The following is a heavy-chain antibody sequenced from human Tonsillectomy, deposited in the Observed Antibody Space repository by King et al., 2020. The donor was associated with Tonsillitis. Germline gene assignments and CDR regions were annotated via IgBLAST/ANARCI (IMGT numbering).Heavy chain of an antibody. CDR3: ARGRSAAAGKRNWFDP. V-gene: IGHV4-34*01. CDR1: GGSFSGYY. J-gene: IGHJ5*02. CDR2: INHSGST. D-gene: IGHD6-13*01. Sequence: VQLQQWGAGLLKPSETLSLTCAVYGGSFSGYYWSWIRQPPGKGLEWIGEINHSGSTNYNPSLKSRVTKSVDTSKNQFSLKLSSVTAADTAVYYCARGRSAAAGKRNWFDPWGQGTLVTVSS.